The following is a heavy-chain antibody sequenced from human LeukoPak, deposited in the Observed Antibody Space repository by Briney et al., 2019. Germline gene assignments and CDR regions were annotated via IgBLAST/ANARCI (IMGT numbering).Heavy chain of an antibody. CDR2: ISGSGGST. Sequence: GGSLRLSCAASGFTFSSYAMSWVRQAPGKGLEWVSAISGSGGSTYYADSVKGRFTISRDNSKNTLYLQMNSLRAEDTAAYYCAKESSSGWYQDYYYMDVWGKGTTVTISS. V-gene: IGHV3-23*01. CDR3: AKESSSGWYQDYYYMDV. J-gene: IGHJ6*03. D-gene: IGHD6-19*01. CDR1: GFTFSSYA.